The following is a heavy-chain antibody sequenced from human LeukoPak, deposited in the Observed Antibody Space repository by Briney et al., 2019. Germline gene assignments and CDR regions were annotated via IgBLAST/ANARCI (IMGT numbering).Heavy chain of an antibody. J-gene: IGHJ6*03. CDR2: IYYSGST. Sequence: SETLSLTCTVSGGSISSCYSWGWIRQPPGKGLEWIGNIYYSGSTNYNPSLKSRVTISIDTSKNQFSLKLSAVTAADTAVYYCARVWYYGSGTNSDLYYYYYMDVWGRGTTVTVSS. CDR1: GGSISSCYS. D-gene: IGHD3-10*01. V-gene: IGHV4-39*07. CDR3: ARVWYYGSGTNSDLYYYYYMDV.